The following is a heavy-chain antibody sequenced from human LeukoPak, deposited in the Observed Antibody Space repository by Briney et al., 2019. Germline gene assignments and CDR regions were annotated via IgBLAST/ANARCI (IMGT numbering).Heavy chain of an antibody. J-gene: IGHJ4*02. CDR3: AKDLIVADY. V-gene: IGHV3-21*04. Sequence: PGGSLRLSCAASGFTFSSYSMNWVRQAPGKGLEWVSSISSSSSYIYYADSVKGRSTISRDNAKNSLYLQMNSLRAEDTAVYYCAKDLIVADYWGQGTLVTVSS. CDR1: GFTFSSYS. D-gene: IGHD3-22*01. CDR2: ISSSSSYI.